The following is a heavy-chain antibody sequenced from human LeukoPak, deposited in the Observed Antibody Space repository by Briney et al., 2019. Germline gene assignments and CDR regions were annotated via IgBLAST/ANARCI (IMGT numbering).Heavy chain of an antibody. CDR1: GYSFTTYD. J-gene: IGHJ6*02. CDR2: MNTNSGNT. Sequence: ASVRVSCKASGYSFTTYDINWVRQATGQGLEWMGWMNTNSGNTGYAPKFQGSVTMTRDTSIDTAYMELSSLKSEDTAVYYCARDYFDSSGSVSSIYGLDVWGQGTTVIVSS. V-gene: IGHV1-8*01. CDR3: ARDYFDSSGSVSSIYGLDV. D-gene: IGHD3-22*01.